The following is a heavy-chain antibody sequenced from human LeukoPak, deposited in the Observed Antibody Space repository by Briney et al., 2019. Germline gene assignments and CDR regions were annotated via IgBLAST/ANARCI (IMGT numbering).Heavy chain of an antibody. V-gene: IGHV3-11*01. CDR3: TRERRGSYHAFES. CDR2: ITATGRST. CDR1: GFSLSDYY. J-gene: IGHJ4*02. D-gene: IGHD3-16*01. Sequence: PGGSLRLSCAASGFSLSDYYMSWVRQAPGKQPEWISYITATGRSTDYADSVKGRFTISRDSAKNSVVLQMDRLRPEDTAVYFCTRERRGSYHAFESCGQGTLVSVSS.